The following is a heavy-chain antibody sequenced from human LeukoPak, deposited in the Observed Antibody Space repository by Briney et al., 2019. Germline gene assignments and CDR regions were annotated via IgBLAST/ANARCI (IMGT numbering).Heavy chain of an antibody. CDR1: GFTVSSNY. CDR2: IYSGGST. D-gene: IGHD3-10*01. Sequence: PGGSLRLSCAASGFTVSSNYMSWVRQAPGKGLEWVSVIYSGGSTYYADSVKGRFTISRDNYKNTQYLQMNSLRAEDTAVYYCASGSGSYRTRYYYMDVWGTGTTVTVSS. V-gene: IGHV3-53*01. J-gene: IGHJ6*03. CDR3: ASGSGSYRTRYYYMDV.